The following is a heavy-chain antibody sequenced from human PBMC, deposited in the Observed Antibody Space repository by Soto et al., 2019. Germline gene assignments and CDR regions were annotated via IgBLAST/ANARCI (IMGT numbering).Heavy chain of an antibody. V-gene: IGHV1-69*02. Sequence: QVQLVQSGAEVKKPGSSVKVSCKASGGTFSSYTISWVRQAPGQGLEWMGRIIPILGIANYAQKFQGRVTITADKSTSTAYMELSSLRSEDMAVYYCAMVYDSSGYYQDYWGQGTLVTVSS. J-gene: IGHJ4*02. D-gene: IGHD3-22*01. CDR3: AMVYDSSGYYQDY. CDR2: IIPILGIA. CDR1: GGTFSSYT.